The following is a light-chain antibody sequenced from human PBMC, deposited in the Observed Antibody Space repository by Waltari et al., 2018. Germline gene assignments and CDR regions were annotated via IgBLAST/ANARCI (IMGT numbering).Light chain of an antibody. Sequence: NFMLTQPHSVSESPGKTVTISCTRSSGSIASNYVQWYQPRPGSSPTAVIYEDNQRPPGVPDRFSGSIDSSSNSASLTISGLKTEDEADYYCQSYDNRNHWVFGGGTKLTVL. CDR3: QSYDNRNHWV. J-gene: IGLJ3*02. V-gene: IGLV6-57*01. CDR1: SGSIASNY. CDR2: EDN.